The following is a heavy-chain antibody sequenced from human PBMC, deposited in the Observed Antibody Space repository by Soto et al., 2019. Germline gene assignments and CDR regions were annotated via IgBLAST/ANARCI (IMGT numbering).Heavy chain of an antibody. CDR1: GFTFSSYS. J-gene: IGHJ5*02. D-gene: IGHD2-2*01. CDR3: AREYCSSTSCLNWFDP. V-gene: IGHV3-48*01. Sequence: PGGSLRLSCAASGFTFSSYSMNWVRQAPGKGLEWVSYISSSSSTIYYADSVKGRFTISRDNAKNSLYLQMNSLRAEDTAVYYCAREYCSSTSCLNWFDPRGQGTRVTVSS. CDR2: ISSSSSTI.